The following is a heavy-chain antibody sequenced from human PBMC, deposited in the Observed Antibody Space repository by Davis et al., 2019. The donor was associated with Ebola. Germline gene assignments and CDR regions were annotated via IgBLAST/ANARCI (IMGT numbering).Heavy chain of an antibody. D-gene: IGHD3-3*01. CDR1: GASISSYY. V-gene: IGHV4-59*03. CDR3: AKLTRFLDQSSWFDP. J-gene: IGHJ5*02. CDR2: IYYSGTT. Sequence: SETPSLTCTVSGASISSYYWSWIRQSPGKGLEWIGHIYYSGTTTYNPSFRGRVIMSRDSSKNQFSLKINSVTPADTAVYYCAKLTRFLDQSSWFDPWGQGTLVTVSS.